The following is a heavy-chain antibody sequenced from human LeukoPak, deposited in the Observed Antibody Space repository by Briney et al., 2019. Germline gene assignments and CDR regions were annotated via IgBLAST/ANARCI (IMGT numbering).Heavy chain of an antibody. CDR1: GFTFSNTW. CDR2: IKTKAEGETT. Sequence: GGSLRLSCAASGFTFSNTWMTWVRQAPGKGLEWVGRIKTKAEGETTDFAAPVKGRFTISRDDSKTTLCLHMNSLKTEDTAVYFCTKLWLGGFDIWGQGTMVTVSS. CDR3: TKLWLGGFDI. J-gene: IGHJ3*02. V-gene: IGHV3-15*01. D-gene: IGHD3-10*01.